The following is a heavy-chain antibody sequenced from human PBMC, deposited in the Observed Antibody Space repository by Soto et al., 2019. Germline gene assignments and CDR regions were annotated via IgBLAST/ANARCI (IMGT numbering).Heavy chain of an antibody. D-gene: IGHD1-26*01. CDR1: GDSVSSNSAG. J-gene: IGHJ4*01. CDR2: TYYRSKWDY. CDR3: AGGEPYSGRSFDN. V-gene: IGHV6-1*01. Sequence: SQTLSLTCAITGDSVSSNSAGWSWVRQSPSRGLEWLGRTYYRSKWDYEYAVSVRGRITINPDTSKNQYSLQLNSVTPEDTAVYVGAGGEPYSGRSFDNWRKRRMFTAPS.